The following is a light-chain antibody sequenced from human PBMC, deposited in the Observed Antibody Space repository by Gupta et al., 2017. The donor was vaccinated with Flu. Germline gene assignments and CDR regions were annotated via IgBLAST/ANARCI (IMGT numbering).Light chain of an antibody. CDR1: QRVLYSSNNYTS. CDR3: QQYYSTPLT. J-gene: IGKJ4*01. V-gene: IGKV4-1*01. CDR2: WAS. Sequence: DMVMTEAPDSRAVYLGERATINCTSSQRVLYSSNNYTSLAWYQQKPGQPPKLLIYWASTRESGVPDRFSGSGSGPDFTLTISSLQAEDVAVYYCQQYYSTPLTFGGGTKVEIK.